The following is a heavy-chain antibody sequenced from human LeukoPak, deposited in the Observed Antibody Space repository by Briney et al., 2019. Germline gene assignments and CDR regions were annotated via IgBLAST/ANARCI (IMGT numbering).Heavy chain of an antibody. CDR1: GGSFSGYY. CDR2: INHSGST. J-gene: IGHJ3*02. Sequence: PSETLSLTCAVYGGSFSGYYWSWIRQPPGKGLEWIGEINHSGSTNCNPSLKSRVTISVDTSKNQFSLKLSSVTAADTAVYYCARRRVSRYYDSSGYSAFDIWGQGTMVTVSS. CDR3: ARRRVSRYYDSSGYSAFDI. V-gene: IGHV4-34*01. D-gene: IGHD3-22*01.